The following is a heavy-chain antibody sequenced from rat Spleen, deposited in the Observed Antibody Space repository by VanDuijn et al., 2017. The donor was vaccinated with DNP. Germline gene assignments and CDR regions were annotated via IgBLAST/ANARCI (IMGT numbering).Heavy chain of an antibody. CDR3: TRDYYSRYIYHWAMDA. J-gene: IGHJ4*01. CDR1: GFSLTSYH. V-gene: IGHV2S12*01. Sequence: QVQLMESGPGLVQPSQTLSLTCTVSGFSLTSYHVHWVRQPPGKGLEWIAAIASGGNTFYNSVLKSRLSISRDTSKSQVFLRMNSLQTEDTAIYYCTRDYYSRYIYHWAMDAWGQGTSVTVSS. D-gene: IGHD1-2*01. CDR2: IASGGNT.